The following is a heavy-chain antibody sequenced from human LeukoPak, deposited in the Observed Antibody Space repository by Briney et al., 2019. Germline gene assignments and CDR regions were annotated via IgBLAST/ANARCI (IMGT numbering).Heavy chain of an antibody. V-gene: IGHV4-39*01. D-gene: IGHD3-10*01. CDR3: ARVYGSGSYYNGYYYYYMDV. CDR2: IYYSGST. CDR1: GGSISSSSYY. Sequence: SETLSLTCTVSGGSISSSSYYWGWIRQPPGKGLEWIGSIYYSGSTYYNPSLKSRVTISVDTSKNQFSLKLSSVAAADTAVYYCARVYGSGSYYNGYYYYYMDVWGKGTTVTISS. J-gene: IGHJ6*03.